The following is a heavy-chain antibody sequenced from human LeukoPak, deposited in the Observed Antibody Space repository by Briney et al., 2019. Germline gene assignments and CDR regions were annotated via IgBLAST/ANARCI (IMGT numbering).Heavy chain of an antibody. V-gene: IGHV1-69*05. D-gene: IGHD1-26*01. Sequence: SVKVSCKASGGTFSSYAISWVRQAPGQGLEWMGGIIPIFGTANYAQKFQGRVTITTDESTSTAYMELSSLRSGDTAVYYCASDSGSYYGVYFDYWGQGTLVTVSS. CDR1: GGTFSSYA. J-gene: IGHJ4*02. CDR3: ASDSGSYYGVYFDY. CDR2: IIPIFGTA.